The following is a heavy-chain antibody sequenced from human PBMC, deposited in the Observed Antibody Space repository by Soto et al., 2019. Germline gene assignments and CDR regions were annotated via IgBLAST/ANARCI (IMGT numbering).Heavy chain of an antibody. Sequence: GGSLRLSCAASGFTFSSYGMHWVRQAPGKGLEWVAVISYDGSNKYYADSVKGRFTISRDNSENTLYLQMNSLRAEDTAVYYCAKEKYYYDSSGYPYYFDYWGQGTLVTVSS. D-gene: IGHD3-22*01. V-gene: IGHV3-30*18. CDR2: ISYDGSNK. J-gene: IGHJ4*02. CDR1: GFTFSSYG. CDR3: AKEKYYYDSSGYPYYFDY.